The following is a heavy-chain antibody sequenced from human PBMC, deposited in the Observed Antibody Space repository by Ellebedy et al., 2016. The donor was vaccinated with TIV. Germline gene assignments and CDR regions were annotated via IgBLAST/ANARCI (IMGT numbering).Heavy chain of an antibody. V-gene: IGHV3-48*04. D-gene: IGHD3-10*01. CDR2: ITGNGFST. CDR3: ARGPLESLWFGEFLHSLDY. CDR1: GFTFTSYS. Sequence: PGGSLRLSCAASGFTFTSYSMNWVRQAPGKRLEYVSGITGNGFSTHYAHSVKGRFTISRDNAKNSLFLQMNSLRAEDTAVYYCARGPLESLWFGEFLHSLDYWGRGTLVTVSS. J-gene: IGHJ4*02.